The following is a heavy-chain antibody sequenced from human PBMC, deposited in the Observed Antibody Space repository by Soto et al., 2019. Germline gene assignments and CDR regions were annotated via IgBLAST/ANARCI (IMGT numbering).Heavy chain of an antibody. J-gene: IGHJ4*02. Sequence: SETLSLTCAVYDGSFSGYYWSWIRQPPGKGLEWIGEIFHGGSTDYSPSLKSRVTISVDTSKRQFSLELRFVTAADTAVYYCARPHYDSNTFYSFFDYWGQGTLVTVSS. V-gene: IGHV4-34*12. CDR3: ARPHYDSNTFYSFFDY. D-gene: IGHD3-22*01. CDR1: DGSFSGYY. CDR2: IFHGGST.